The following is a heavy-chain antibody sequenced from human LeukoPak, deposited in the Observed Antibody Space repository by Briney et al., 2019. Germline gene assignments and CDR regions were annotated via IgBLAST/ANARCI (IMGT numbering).Heavy chain of an antibody. V-gene: IGHV3-21*01. CDR2: ISSSSSYI. CDR1: GFTFSSYS. D-gene: IGHD4-17*01. J-gene: IGHJ4*02. CDR3: ARDRLAFDDGFDY. Sequence: PGGSLRLSCAASGFTFSSYSMNWVRQAPGKGLEWVSSISSSSSYIYYADSVKGRFTISRSNVKNSMYLQMDSLRAEDTAVYYCARDRLAFDDGFDYWGQGTLVTVSS.